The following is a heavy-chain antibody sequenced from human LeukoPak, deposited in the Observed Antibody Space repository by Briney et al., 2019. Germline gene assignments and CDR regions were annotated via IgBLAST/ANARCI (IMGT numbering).Heavy chain of an antibody. D-gene: IGHD3-3*01. J-gene: IGHJ4*02. Sequence: ASVKVSCKASGYSFTGHYMHWVRQAPGQGLEGVGWINPNSGGTNYAQKFQGRVTMIRDTSSGTAYMELSRLTSDDTAVYYCGRGGGTVFGVLNDWGQGTLVTVSS. CDR3: GRGGGTVFGVLND. V-gene: IGHV1-2*02. CDR1: GYSFTGHY. CDR2: INPNSGGT.